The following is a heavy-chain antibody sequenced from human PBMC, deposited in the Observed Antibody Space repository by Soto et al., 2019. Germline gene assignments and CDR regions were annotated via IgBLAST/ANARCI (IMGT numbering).Heavy chain of an antibody. CDR2: INHSGST. J-gene: IGHJ4*02. V-gene: IGHV4-34*01. D-gene: IGHD2-15*01. Sequence: SETLSLTCAVYGGSFSDHYWSWIRQPPGKGLEWIGEINHSGSTNYNPSLKSRVTISVDTSKYQFSLKLSSVTAADTAVYYCARGPHCSGGSCYSAPLDYWGQGTQVTVSS. CDR1: GGSFSDHY. CDR3: ARGPHCSGGSCYSAPLDY.